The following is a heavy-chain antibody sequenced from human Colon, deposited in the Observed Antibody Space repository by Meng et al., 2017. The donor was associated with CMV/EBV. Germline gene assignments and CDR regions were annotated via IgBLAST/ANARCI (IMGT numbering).Heavy chain of an antibody. V-gene: IGHV3-15*01. CDR3: ITRGLHFEYYGMDV. J-gene: IGHJ6*01. CDR2: IKSKTDGGTT. CDR1: GFTFSDAW. D-gene: IGHD3-9*01. Sequence: GESLKISCAASGFTFSDAWMTWVRQAPGKGLEWIGRIKSKTDGGTTDYAAPVKGRFTISRDDSKSTLNLQMNSLKAEDTAIYYCITRGLHFEYYGMDVWGQGIKVTVSS.